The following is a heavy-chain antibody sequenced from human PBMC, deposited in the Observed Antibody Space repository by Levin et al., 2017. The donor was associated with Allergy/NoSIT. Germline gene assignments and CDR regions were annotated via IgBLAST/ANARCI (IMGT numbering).Heavy chain of an antibody. CDR1: GFTFNNYG. CDR3: AKDPMWDRYNFDMDV. CDR2: IGGSGVDS. Sequence: GGSLRLSCTASGFTFNNYGLTWVRQAPGKGLEWVASIGGSGVDSNYADSVRGRFTITRDMNMIFLQMNSLRVEDTAIYYCAKDPMWDRYNFDMDVWGQGTSVIVSS. V-gene: IGHV3-23*01. J-gene: IGHJ6*02. D-gene: IGHD1-26*01.